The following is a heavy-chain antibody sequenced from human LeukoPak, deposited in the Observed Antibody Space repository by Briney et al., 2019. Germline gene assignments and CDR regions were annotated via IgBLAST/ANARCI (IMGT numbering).Heavy chain of an antibody. V-gene: IGHV3-66*01. CDR1: GFTFSSYA. D-gene: IGHD6-13*01. CDR3: ARVVAAKTPGGPWPKVSNWFDP. Sequence: PGGSLRLSCAASGFTFSSYAMTWVRQAPGKGLEWVSIIYSGGSTFYADSVKGRFTISRDISKNTLYLQMNSLRAEDTAVYYCARVVAAKTPGGPWPKVSNWFDPWGQGTLVTVSS. J-gene: IGHJ5*02. CDR2: IYSGGST.